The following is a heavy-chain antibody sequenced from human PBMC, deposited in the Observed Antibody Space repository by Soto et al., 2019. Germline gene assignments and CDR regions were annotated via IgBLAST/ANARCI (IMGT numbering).Heavy chain of an antibody. CDR3: ARDRCSSTSCYPARYYGMDV. J-gene: IGHJ6*02. Sequence: GGSLRLSCAASGFTFSSYSMNWVRQAPGKRLEWVSSISSSSSYIYYADSVKGRFTISRDNAKNSLYLQMNSLRAEDTAVYYCARDRCSSTSCYPARYYGMDVWGQGTTVTVSS. CDR1: GFTFSSYS. CDR2: ISSSSSYI. D-gene: IGHD2-2*01. V-gene: IGHV3-21*01.